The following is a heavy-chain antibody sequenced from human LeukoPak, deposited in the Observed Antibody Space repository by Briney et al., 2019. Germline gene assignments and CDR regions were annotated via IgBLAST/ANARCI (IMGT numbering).Heavy chain of an antibody. CDR1: GGSISSGDYH. CDR2: IYYSGTT. CDR3: ARVGDQGWLQPIDH. J-gene: IGHJ4*02. V-gene: IGHV4-30-4*08. D-gene: IGHD5-24*01. Sequence: SETLSLTCTVSGGSISSGDYHWSWIRQPPGKGLEWIGNIYYSGTTYYNPSLKSRVILSLDMSKNQFSLKVRSVTAADTAVYYCARVGDQGWLQPIDHWGQGTLVTVSS.